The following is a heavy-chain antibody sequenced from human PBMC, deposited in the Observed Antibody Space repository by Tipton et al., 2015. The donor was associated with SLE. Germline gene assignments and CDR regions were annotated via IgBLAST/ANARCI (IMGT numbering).Heavy chain of an antibody. Sequence: TLSLTCNVSGGSIGSYYWGWIRQPPGKGLEWIGNIYYSGNTNYNPSLKSRVTISVDTSKNQFSLKLSSVTAADTAVYYCARVGITGTTWDWYFDLWGRGTLVTVSS. D-gene: IGHD1-7*01. CDR1: GGSIGSYY. CDR2: IYYSGNT. CDR3: ARVGITGTTWDWYFDL. J-gene: IGHJ2*01. V-gene: IGHV4-59*01.